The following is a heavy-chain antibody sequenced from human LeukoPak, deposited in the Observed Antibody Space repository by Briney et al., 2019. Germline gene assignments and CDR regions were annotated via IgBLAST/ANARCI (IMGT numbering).Heavy chain of an antibody. Sequence: GGSLRLSCAASGFTVSSNYMSWVRQAPGKGLEWVSVIYSGGSAYYADSVKGRFTISRDNSKNTLYLQMNSLTAEDTAVYYRARDRGGDDYRGHTASEIWGQGTMVTVSS. D-gene: IGHD5-24*01. J-gene: IGHJ3*02. CDR3: ARDRGGDDYRGHTASEI. CDR2: IYSGGSA. V-gene: IGHV3-66*01. CDR1: GFTVSSNY.